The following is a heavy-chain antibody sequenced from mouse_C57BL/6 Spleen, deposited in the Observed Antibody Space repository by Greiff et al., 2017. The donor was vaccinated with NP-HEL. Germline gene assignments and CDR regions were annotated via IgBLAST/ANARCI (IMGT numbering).Heavy chain of an antibody. D-gene: IGHD1-1*01. J-gene: IGHJ3*01. CDR3: TTGDYYGSSPAWFAY. V-gene: IGHV14-4*01. Sequence: EVQLQQSGAELVRPGASVKLSCTASGFTITDDYMHWVKQRPEQGLEWIGWIDPENGDTEYASKFQGKATITADTSSNTAYLQLSSLTSEDAAVYYCTTGDYYGSSPAWFAYWGQGTLVTVSA. CDR2: IDPENGDT. CDR1: GFTITDDY.